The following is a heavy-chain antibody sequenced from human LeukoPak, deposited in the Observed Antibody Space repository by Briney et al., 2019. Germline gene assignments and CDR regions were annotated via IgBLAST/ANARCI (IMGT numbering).Heavy chain of an antibody. V-gene: IGHV4-59*01. Sequence: PSETLSLTCTVSGGSISSYYWSWIRQPPGKGLEWIGYIYYSGSTNYNPSLKSRVTISVDTSKNQFSLKLSSVTAADTAVYYCARGRYYYDSSGYLQTRFDPWGQGTLVTVSS. CDR1: GGSISSYY. CDR3: ARGRYYYDSSGYLQTRFDP. J-gene: IGHJ5*02. D-gene: IGHD3-22*01. CDR2: IYYSGST.